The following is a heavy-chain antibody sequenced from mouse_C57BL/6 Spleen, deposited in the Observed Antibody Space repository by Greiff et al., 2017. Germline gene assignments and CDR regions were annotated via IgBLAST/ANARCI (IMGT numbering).Heavy chain of an antibody. CDR3: ARHGGSCFGY. CDR1: GFTFSDYY. V-gene: IGHV5-12*01. J-gene: IGHJ2*01. CDR2: ISNGGGST. Sequence: EVKLMESGGGLVQPGGSLKLSCAASGFTFSDYYMYWVRQTPEKRLEWVAYISNGGGSTYYPDTVKGRFPFSRDNAKNTLFLQMSRLKSEDTAMYYCARHGGSCFGYWGQGTPLTVSS.